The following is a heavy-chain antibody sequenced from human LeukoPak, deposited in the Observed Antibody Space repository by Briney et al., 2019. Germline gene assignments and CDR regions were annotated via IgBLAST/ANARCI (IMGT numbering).Heavy chain of an antibody. J-gene: IGHJ4*02. CDR2: VFYSGTT. CDR3: ARLDSGDYFFDY. V-gene: IGHV4-39*01. CDR1: GGSISSGSYY. D-gene: IGHD4-17*01. Sequence: SETLSLTCTVSGGSISSGSYYWGWIRQPPGKGLEWLGAVFYSGTTYYNPSLKSRVTISVDTSKNQFSLGLRSVTAADTAVYYCARLDSGDYFFDYWGQGTLVTVSS.